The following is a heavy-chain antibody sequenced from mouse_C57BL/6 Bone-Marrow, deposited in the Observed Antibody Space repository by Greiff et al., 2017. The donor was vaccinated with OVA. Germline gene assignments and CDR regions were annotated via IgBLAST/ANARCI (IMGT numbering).Heavy chain of an antibody. CDR3: ARGGNLLGDY. Sequence: VKLVESGAELARPGASVKLSCKASGYTFTSYGISWVKQRTGQGLEWIGEIYPRSGNTYYNEKFKGKATLTADKSSSTAYMELRSLTSEDSAVYFCARGGNLLGDYWGQGTSVTVSS. D-gene: IGHD2-1*01. CDR1: GYTFTSYG. CDR2: IYPRSGNT. V-gene: IGHV1-81*01. J-gene: IGHJ4*01.